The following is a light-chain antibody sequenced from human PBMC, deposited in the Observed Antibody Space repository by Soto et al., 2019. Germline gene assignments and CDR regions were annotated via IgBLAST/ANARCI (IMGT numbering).Light chain of an antibody. V-gene: IGLV2-11*01. CDR1: GSDVGDSSH. Sequence: QSALTQPRSVSGSPGQSVTISCTATGSDVGDSSHVSWYQLHPGKAPKLMIYEVNNRPSGVPDRFSGSKSGSTASLTISGLQAEDEAEYYCQSYDISLHNYVFGTGTKLTVL. CDR3: QSYDISLHNYV. J-gene: IGLJ1*01. CDR2: EVN.